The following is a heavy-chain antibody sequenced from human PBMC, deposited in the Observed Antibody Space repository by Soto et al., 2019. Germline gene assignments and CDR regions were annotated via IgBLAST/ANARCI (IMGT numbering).Heavy chain of an antibody. J-gene: IGHJ6*03. D-gene: IGHD2-2*01. V-gene: IGHV1-69*02. CDR3: ARVTEGIVVVPERFPLHYYYYMDV. Sequence: QVQLVQSGAEVKKPGSSVKVSCKASGGTFSSYTISWVRQAPGQGLEWMGRIIPILGIANYAQKFQGRVTITADKSTSTAYMELRSLRSEDTAVYYCARVTEGIVVVPERFPLHYYYYMDVWGKGTTVTVSS. CDR2: IIPILGIA. CDR1: GGTFSSYT.